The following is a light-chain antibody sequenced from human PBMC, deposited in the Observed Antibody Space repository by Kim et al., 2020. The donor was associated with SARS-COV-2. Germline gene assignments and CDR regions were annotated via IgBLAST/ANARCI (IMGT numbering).Light chain of an antibody. CDR1: HDIGTS. V-gene: IGKV1-16*02. CDR2: AAS. J-gene: IGKJ4*01. CDR3: QQYDSFPLT. Sequence: ASMGDSVTITCRASHDIGTSLAWFQQRPGKAPNSLIHAASTLQSGVPSKFSGSGSGTDFTLIIRGLQPEDSATYYCQQYDSFPLTFAGGTKVDIK.